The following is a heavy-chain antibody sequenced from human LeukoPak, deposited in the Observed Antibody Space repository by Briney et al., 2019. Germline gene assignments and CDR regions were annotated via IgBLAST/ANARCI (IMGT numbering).Heavy chain of an antibody. CDR2: IIPIFGTA. D-gene: IGHD2-2*03. CDR1: GGTFSSYA. J-gene: IGHJ6*03. V-gene: IGHV1-69*05. CDR3: ARDRLDIVPSGYYYYYYMDV. Sequence: ASVMVSCKASGGTFSSYAISWVRQAPGQGLEWMGGIIPIFGTANYAQKFQGRVTITTDESTSTAYMELSSLRSEDTAVYYCARDRLDIVPSGYYYYYYMDVWGKGTTVTVSS.